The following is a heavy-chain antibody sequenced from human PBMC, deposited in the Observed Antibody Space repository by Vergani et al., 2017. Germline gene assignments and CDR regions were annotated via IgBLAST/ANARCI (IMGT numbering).Heavy chain of an antibody. V-gene: IGHV5-51*01. CDR3: ARHSGEEYYDSPPDY. CDR2: IYPGDSDT. CDR1: GYSFTSYW. J-gene: IGHJ4*02. D-gene: IGHD3-22*01. Sequence: EVQLVQSGAEVKKPGESLRISCKGSGYSFTSYWISWVRQMPGKGLEWMGIIYPGDSDTRYSPSFQGQVTISADKSISTAYLQWSSLKASDTAMYYCARHSGEEYYDSPPDYWGQGTLVTVSS.